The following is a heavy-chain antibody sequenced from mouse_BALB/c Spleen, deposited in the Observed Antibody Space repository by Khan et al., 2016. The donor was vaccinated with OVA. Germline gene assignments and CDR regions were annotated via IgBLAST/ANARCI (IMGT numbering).Heavy chain of an antibody. CDR3: ASHLTGSFAY. J-gene: IGHJ3*01. CDR1: GFSFSSYS. CDR2: ISSGGDYT. V-gene: IGHV5-6*01. Sequence: EVELVESGGDLVKPGGSLKLSCAASGFSFSSYSMSWVRQTPDKRLVWVATISSGGDYTYYPHIVKGRFTISRDNAKNTLYLQMSSLKSEDTAMYYCASHLTGSFAYWGQGTLVTVSA.